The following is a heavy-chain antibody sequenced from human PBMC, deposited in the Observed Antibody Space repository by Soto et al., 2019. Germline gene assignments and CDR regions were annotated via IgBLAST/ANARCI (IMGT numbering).Heavy chain of an antibody. CDR1: GFTFSSYA. J-gene: IGHJ6*03. D-gene: IGHD6-13*01. CDR3: AKGGIAAAENAKDYYYYYMDV. V-gene: IGHV3-23*01. Sequence: GGSLRLSCAASGFTFSSYAMSWVRQAPGKGLEWVSAISGSGGSTYYADSVKGRFTISRDNSKNTLYLQMNSLRAEDTAVYYCAKGGIAAAENAKDYYYYYMDVWGKGTTVTVSS. CDR2: ISGSGGST.